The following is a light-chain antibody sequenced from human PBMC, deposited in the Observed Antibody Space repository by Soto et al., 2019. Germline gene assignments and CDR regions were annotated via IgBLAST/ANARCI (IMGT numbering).Light chain of an antibody. Sequence: DIQMTQSPSSVSASVGDRVTITCRASQGISSWVAWYQQKPWKAPNLLIYAESSLQSGFPSRFSGSGSGTEFTLTISSLQPEDFATYYCQQADTFPRTFGGGTKVEIK. CDR1: QGISSW. CDR2: AES. V-gene: IGKV1-12*01. CDR3: QQADTFPRT. J-gene: IGKJ4*01.